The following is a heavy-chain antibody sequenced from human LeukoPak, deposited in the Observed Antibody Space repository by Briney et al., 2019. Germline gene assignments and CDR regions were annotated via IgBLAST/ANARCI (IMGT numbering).Heavy chain of an antibody. D-gene: IGHD3-22*01. CDR3: VYYYDGSGYYTDY. V-gene: IGHV3-11*01. J-gene: IGHJ4*02. CDR2: ISSSGSTI. Sequence: GGSLRLSCAASGFTFSDYYMSWIRQAPGKGLEWVSYISSSGSTIYYADSVKGRFTISRDNAKNSLYLQMNSLRAEDTAVYYCVYYYDGSGYYTDYWGQGTLVTVSS. CDR1: GFTFSDYY.